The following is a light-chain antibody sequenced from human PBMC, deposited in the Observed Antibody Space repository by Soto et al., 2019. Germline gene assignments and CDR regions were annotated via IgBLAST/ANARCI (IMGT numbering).Light chain of an antibody. V-gene: IGKV3-20*01. CDR3: QQYGSSRT. CDR2: GAS. Sequence: EIVMTQSPATLSVSPGGRATLSCRASQSISDTLAWYQQKPGQAPRLLIYGASSRATGIPDRFSGSGSGTDFTLTISRLEPEDFAVYYCQQYGSSRTLGQGTKVDIK. CDR1: QSISDT. J-gene: IGKJ1*01.